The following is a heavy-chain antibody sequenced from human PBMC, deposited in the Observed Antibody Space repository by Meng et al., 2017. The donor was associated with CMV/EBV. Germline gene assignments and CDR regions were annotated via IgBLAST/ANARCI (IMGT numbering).Heavy chain of an antibody. CDR2: IYYSGST. CDR1: GGSISSYY. CDR3: ARDGTDCSSTSCRIDYYYYGMDV. D-gene: IGHD2-2*01. V-gene: IGHV4-59*01. J-gene: IGHJ6*02. Sequence: SETLSLTCTVSGGSISSYYWSWIRQPPGKGLEWIGYIYYSGSTNYNPSLKSRVTISVDTSKNQFSLKLSSVTAADTAVYYCARDGTDCSSTSCRIDYYYYGMDVWGQGTTVTVSS.